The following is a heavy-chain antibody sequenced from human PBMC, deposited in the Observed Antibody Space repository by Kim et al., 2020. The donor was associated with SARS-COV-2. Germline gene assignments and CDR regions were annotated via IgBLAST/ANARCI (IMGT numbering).Heavy chain of an antibody. CDR3: ARTSVNWFDP. J-gene: IGHJ5*02. V-gene: IGHV4-39*07. CDR2: ST. Sequence: STYYNPSLKGRVSISVDTSKNQFSLKLSSVTAADTAVYYCARTSVNWFDPWGQGTLVTVSS.